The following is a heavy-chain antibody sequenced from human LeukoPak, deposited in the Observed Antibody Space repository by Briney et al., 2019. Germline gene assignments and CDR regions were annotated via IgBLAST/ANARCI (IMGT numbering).Heavy chain of an antibody. J-gene: IGHJ4*02. V-gene: IGHV1-69*13. Sequence: ASVKVSCKASGGTFSSYAISWVRQAPGQGLEWMGGIIPIFGTANYAQKFQGRVTTTADESTSTAYMELSSLRSEDTAVYYCARSEHYYDSSGYYYFDYWGQGTLVTVSS. D-gene: IGHD3-22*01. CDR1: GGTFSSYA. CDR2: IIPIFGTA. CDR3: ARSEHYYDSSGYYYFDY.